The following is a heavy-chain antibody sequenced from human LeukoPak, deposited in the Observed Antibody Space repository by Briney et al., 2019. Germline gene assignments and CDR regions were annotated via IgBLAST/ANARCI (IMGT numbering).Heavy chain of an antibody. V-gene: IGHV1-69*05. CDR1: GGTFSSYA. CDR2: IIPIFGTA. CDR3: ARGGYYYDSSGYSPLRY. Sequence: ASVKVSCKASGGTFSSYAISWVRQAPGQGLEWMGGIIPIFGTANYAQKFQGRVTITTDESTSTAYMELSSLRSEDTAVYYCARGGYYYDSSGYSPLRYWGQGALVTVSS. J-gene: IGHJ4*02. D-gene: IGHD3-22*01.